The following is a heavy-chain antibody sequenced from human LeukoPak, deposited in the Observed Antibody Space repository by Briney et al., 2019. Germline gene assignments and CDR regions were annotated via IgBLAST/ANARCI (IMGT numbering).Heavy chain of an antibody. CDR2: IYYSGST. CDR3: ARALVADLYFDY. D-gene: IGHD5-12*01. CDR1: GGSISSYY. Sequence: SETLSLTCTVSGGSISSYYWSWIRQSPGKGLEWIGYIYYSGSTNYNPSLKSRVTISVDTSKNQFSLKLSSVTAADTAVYYCARALVADLYFDYWGQGTLVTVSS. J-gene: IGHJ4*02. V-gene: IGHV4-59*01.